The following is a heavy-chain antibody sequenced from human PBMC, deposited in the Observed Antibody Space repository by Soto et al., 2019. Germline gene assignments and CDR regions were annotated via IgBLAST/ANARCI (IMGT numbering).Heavy chain of an antibody. J-gene: IGHJ4*02. D-gene: IGHD3-10*01. CDR2: IYSGGST. V-gene: IGHV3-66*01. CDR1: GFTVSTNY. CDR3: ARDYYGSGSYYRDY. Sequence: HPGGSLRLSCAASGFTVSTNYMSWVRQAPGKGLEWVSVIYSGGSTYYGDSVKGRFTISRDNSKNTLYLQMNSLRVEDTAVYYCARDYYGSGSYYRDYWGQGTLVTVSS.